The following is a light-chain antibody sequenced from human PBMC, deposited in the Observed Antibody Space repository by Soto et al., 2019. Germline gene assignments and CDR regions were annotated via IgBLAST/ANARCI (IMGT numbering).Light chain of an antibody. V-gene: IGKV1-5*01. J-gene: IGKJ3*01. CDR2: GVS. Sequence: DIQMTQSPSTLSASVGDRVTITCRASQSISRWLAWYQQKPGKAPQALIYGVSSRATGIPDRFSGSGSGTDFTLTISRLEPEDFAVYYCQQYGDSPFTFGPGTKVDLK. CDR3: QQYGDSPFT. CDR1: QSISRW.